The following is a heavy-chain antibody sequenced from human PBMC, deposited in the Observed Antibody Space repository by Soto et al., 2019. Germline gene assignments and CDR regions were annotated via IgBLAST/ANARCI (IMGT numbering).Heavy chain of an antibody. CDR1: GYTFTSYA. CDR3: ARDQGLRYFDWLLFSSGPFDP. J-gene: IGHJ5*02. CDR2: INAGNGNT. D-gene: IGHD3-9*01. Sequence: SVKVSCKASGYTFTSYAMHWVRQAPGQRLEWMGWINAGNGNTKYSQKFQGRVTITRDTSASTAYMELSSLRSEDTAVYYCARDQGLRYFDWLLFSSGPFDPWGQGTLVTVSS. V-gene: IGHV1-3*01.